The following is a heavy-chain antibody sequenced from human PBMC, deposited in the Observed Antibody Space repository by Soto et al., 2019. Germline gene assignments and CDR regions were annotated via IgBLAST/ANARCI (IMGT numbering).Heavy chain of an antibody. CDR2: ISGSGGST. CDR3: AKGGRYCSGGSCYGPPLKPGKTDY. D-gene: IGHD2-15*01. V-gene: IGHV3-23*01. Sequence: GGSLRLSCAASGFTFSSYAMSWVRQAPGKGLEWVSAISGSGGSTYYADSVKGRFTISRDNSKNTLYLQMNSLRAEDTAVYYCAKGGRYCSGGSCYGPPLKPGKTDYWGQGTLVTVSS. CDR1: GFTFSSYA. J-gene: IGHJ4*02.